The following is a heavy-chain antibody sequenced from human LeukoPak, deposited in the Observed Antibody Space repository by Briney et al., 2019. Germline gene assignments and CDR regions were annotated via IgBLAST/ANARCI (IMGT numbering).Heavy chain of an antibody. Sequence: PSETLSLTCAVYGVSFSGYYWSWIRQPPGTGLEWMGEINHSGSTNYNPSIKRPVTISVDTSKNQFSLKLSSVTAADTAVYYCARSWDGHYFDYWGQGTLVTVSS. V-gene: IGHV4-34*01. J-gene: IGHJ4*02. CDR3: ARSWDGHYFDY. CDR1: GVSFSGYY. D-gene: IGHD1-26*01. CDR2: INHSGST.